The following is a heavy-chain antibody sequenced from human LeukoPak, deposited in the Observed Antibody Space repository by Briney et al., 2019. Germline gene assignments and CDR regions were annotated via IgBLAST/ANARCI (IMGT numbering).Heavy chain of an antibody. CDR2: INPNSGGT. V-gene: IGHV1-2*06. D-gene: IGHD3-22*01. CDR1: GYTFTGYY. Sequence: ASVKVSYKASGYTFTGYYMHWVRQAPGQGLEWMGRINPNSGGTNYAQKFQGRVTMTRDTSISTAYMELSRLRSDDTAVYYCARDWYYYDSSGYYYVDWFDPWGQGTLVTVSS. J-gene: IGHJ5*02. CDR3: ARDWYYYDSSGYYYVDWFDP.